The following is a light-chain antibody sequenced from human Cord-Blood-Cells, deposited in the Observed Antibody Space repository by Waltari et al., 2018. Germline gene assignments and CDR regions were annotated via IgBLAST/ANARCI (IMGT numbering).Light chain of an antibody. Sequence: QSALTQPASVSGSPGQSITISCTGTSSDVGSSNLVSWYQQHPGKAPKLMIYEGSKRPSGFSNRFPGSKAGNTASLTISGLQAEDEADYYCCSYAGSSTWVFGGGTKLTVL. CDR3: CSYAGSSTWV. CDR2: EGS. CDR1: SSDVGSSNL. J-gene: IGLJ3*02. V-gene: IGLV2-23*01.